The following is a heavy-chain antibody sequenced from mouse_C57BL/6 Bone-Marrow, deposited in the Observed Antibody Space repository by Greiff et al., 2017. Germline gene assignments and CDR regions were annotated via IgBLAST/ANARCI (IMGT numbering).Heavy chain of an antibody. CDR3: ARPCYSNYWCFDV. CDR2: IYPGSGST. Sequence: QVQLQQPGAELVKPGASVKMSCKASGYTFTSYWITWVKQRPGQGLEWIGGIYPGSGSTNYNEKFKSKATLTGDTSSSTAYMQLSSLTSEDSAVYYCARPCYSNYWCFDVWGTGTTVTVSS. CDR1: GYTFTSYW. D-gene: IGHD2-5*01. J-gene: IGHJ1*03. V-gene: IGHV1-55*01.